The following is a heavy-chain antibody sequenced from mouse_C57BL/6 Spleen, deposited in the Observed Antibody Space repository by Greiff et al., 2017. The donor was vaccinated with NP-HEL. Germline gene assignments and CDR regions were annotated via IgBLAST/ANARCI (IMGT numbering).Heavy chain of an antibody. CDR2: ISSGSSTI. CDR3: ARPYGSSYGYFDV. D-gene: IGHD1-1*01. Sequence: EVKVVESGGGLVKPGGSLKLSCAASGFTFSDYGMHWVRQAPEKGLEWVAYISSGSSTIYYADTVKGRFTNSRDNAKNTLFLQMTSLRSEDTAMYYCARPYGSSYGYFDVWGTGTTVTVSS. J-gene: IGHJ1*03. V-gene: IGHV5-17*01. CDR1: GFTFSDYG.